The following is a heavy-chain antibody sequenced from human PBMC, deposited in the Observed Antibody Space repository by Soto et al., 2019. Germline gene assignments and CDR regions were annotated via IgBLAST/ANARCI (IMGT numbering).Heavy chain of an antibody. J-gene: IGHJ4*02. CDR2: ISGSGGST. CDR3: AKAPIVATIWDY. Sequence: GGSLRLSCAATGFTFSSYAMSWVRQAPGKGLEWVSAISGSGGSTYYADSVKGRFTISRDNSKNTLYLQMNSLRAEDTAVYYCAKAPIVATIWDYWGQGTLVTVSS. V-gene: IGHV3-23*01. CDR1: GFTFSSYA. D-gene: IGHD5-12*01.